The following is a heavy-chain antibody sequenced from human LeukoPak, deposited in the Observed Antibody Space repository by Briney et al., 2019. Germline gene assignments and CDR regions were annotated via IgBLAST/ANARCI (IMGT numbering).Heavy chain of an antibody. Sequence: GGSLRLSCAASGFTFSSYAMTWVHQAPDKGLEWVSAISGSDGSTYYADSVKGRFTISRDDSQNTLYLQMNSLSAEDTAVYYCAKVETSGGANCYALDYWGQGTLVTVYS. CDR1: GFTFSSYA. V-gene: IGHV3-23*01. J-gene: IGHJ4*02. D-gene: IGHD2-2*01. CDR3: AKVETSGGANCYALDY. CDR2: ISGSDGST.